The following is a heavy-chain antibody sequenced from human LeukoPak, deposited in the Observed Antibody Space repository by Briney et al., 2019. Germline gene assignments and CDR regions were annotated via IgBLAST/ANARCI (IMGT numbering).Heavy chain of an antibody. CDR3: ASWPAANNWFDP. CDR1: GFSFSSYN. V-gene: IGHV3-21*01. Sequence: GGSLRLSCAASGFSFSSYNMNWVRQAPGKVLEWVSSITTSSTYTFYADSVKGRFTISRDNSKNTLYLQMNSLRAEDTAVYYCASWPAANNWFDPWGQGTLVTVSS. CDR2: ITTSSTYT. D-gene: IGHD2-2*01. J-gene: IGHJ5*02.